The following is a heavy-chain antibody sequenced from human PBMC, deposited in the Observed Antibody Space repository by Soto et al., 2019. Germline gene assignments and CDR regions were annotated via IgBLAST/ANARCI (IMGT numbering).Heavy chain of an antibody. CDR2: IKQDGSEK. CDR1: GFTFSSYW. J-gene: IGHJ5*02. Sequence: EMQLVESGGGLVQPGGSLRLSCAASGFTFSSYWMSWVRQAPGKGLEWVANIKQDGSEKYYVDSVKGRFTISRDNAKNSLYMQMNSLRAEDTAVYYCAREEADSSADLIDPWGQGTLVTVSS. V-gene: IGHV3-7*01. CDR3: AREEADSSADLIDP. D-gene: IGHD6-19*01.